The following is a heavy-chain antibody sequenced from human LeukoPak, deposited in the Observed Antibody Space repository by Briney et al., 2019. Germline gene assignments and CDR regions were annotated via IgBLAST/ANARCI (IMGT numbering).Heavy chain of an antibody. CDR2: ISSSGSTI. D-gene: IGHD1-26*01. CDR1: GFTFSSYE. Sequence: PGGSLRLSCAASGFTFSSYEMNWVRQAPGKGLEWVSYISSSGSTIYYADSVKGRFTISRDNAKNSLYLQMNSLRAEDTAVYYCARDSGGQSKWELPSWFDPWGQGTLVTVSS. CDR3: ARDSGGQSKWELPSWFDP. J-gene: IGHJ5*02. V-gene: IGHV3-48*03.